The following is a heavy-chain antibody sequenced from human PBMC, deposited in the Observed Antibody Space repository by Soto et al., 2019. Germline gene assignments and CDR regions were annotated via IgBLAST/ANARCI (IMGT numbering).Heavy chain of an antibody. CDR3: ARDLSGRFGH. V-gene: IGHV6-1*01. CDR1: GDSIFSNTAA. D-gene: IGHD3-3*02. CDR2: TYYRSKWYN. J-gene: IGHJ4*02. Sequence: PSQTLSLTCAISGDSIFSNTAAWNCIRQSPSRGLEWLGRTYYRSKWYNEYPLSVKSRISINSDTSKNQFSLLLNSVTPDDTAVYYCARDLSGRFGHWGQGTLVTVSS.